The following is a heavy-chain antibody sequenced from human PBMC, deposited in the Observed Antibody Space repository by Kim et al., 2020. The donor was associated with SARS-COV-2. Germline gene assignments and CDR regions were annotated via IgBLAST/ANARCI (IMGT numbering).Heavy chain of an antibody. V-gene: IGHV4-30-2*01. CDR1: GGSISSGGYS. CDR2: IYHSGST. CDR3: ARASYYDSSGYDGFDY. Sequence: SETLSLTCAVSGGSISSGGYSWSWIRQPPGKGLEWIGYIYHSGSTYYNPSLKSRVTISVDRSKNQFSLKLSSVTAADTAVYYCARASYYDSSGYDGFDYWGQGTLVTVSS. D-gene: IGHD3-22*01. J-gene: IGHJ4*02.